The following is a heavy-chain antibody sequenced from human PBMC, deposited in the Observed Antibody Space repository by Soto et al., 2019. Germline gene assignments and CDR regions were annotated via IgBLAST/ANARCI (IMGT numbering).Heavy chain of an antibody. D-gene: IGHD6-6*01. J-gene: IGHJ4*02. CDR1: GFTFSSYA. Sequence: GGSLRLSCAASGFTFSSYAMSWVRQAPGKGLEWVSASSGNGGSTYYADSVRGRFTISRDHSKNTLYLQMNSLRGDDTAVYYCAIGSASSRPYYFDYWGQGTLVTVSS. V-gene: IGHV3-23*01. CDR3: AIGSASSRPYYFDY. CDR2: SSGNGGST.